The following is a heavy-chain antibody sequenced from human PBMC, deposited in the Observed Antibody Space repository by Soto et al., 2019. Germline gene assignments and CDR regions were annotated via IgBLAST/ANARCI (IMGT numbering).Heavy chain of an antibody. D-gene: IGHD3-10*01. CDR2: ISWNGASI. Sequence: EVQLVESGGGLVQPGRSLRLSCAASGFTFDVYAIHWVRQAPGRGLAGGAGISWNGASIGYAEYVKGRFTISRDNAKNSLHLQMNSLRSEDTALYYCANLPLYGSGFDCWGQGTLVTVSS. J-gene: IGHJ4*02. CDR3: ANLPLYGSGFDC. V-gene: IGHV3-9*01. CDR1: GFTFDVYA.